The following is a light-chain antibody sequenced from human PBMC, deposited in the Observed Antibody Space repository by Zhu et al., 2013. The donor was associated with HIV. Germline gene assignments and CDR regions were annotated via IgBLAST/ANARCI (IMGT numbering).Light chain of an antibody. CDR2: AAS. V-gene: IGKV1-39*01. CDR1: QSISSY. CDR3: QQSYNTPLT. Sequence: DIQMTQSPSSLSASVGDRVTITCRASQSISSYLNWYQQKPGKAPNLLIYAASSLHSGVPSRFSGSGSGTDFTLTISSLQPEDFATYYCQQSYNTPLTFGGGTTVEIK. J-gene: IGKJ4*01.